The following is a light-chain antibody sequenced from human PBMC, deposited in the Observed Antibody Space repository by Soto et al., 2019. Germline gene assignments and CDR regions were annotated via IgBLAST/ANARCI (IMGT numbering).Light chain of an antibody. J-gene: IGKJ5*01. CDR3: QKLYTLPFT. Sequence: DIQLPQSPSLLSASIGARVTITGRASHDISTFLAWYQQKPGKAPKLLIYEASTLQSGVPSRFSGSGSGTEFTLTISGLLPEDFAAYHCQKLYTLPFTVGKGTRLEIK. CDR1: HDISTF. V-gene: IGKV1-9*01. CDR2: EAS.